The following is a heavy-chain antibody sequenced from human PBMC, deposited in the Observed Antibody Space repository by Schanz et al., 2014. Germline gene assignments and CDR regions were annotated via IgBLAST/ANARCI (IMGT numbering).Heavy chain of an antibody. CDR2: ISGSGGST. V-gene: IGHV3-23*04. J-gene: IGHJ5*02. CDR3: AKELYSGSHYGWFDP. Sequence: EVQLVESGGGLVQPGRSLRLSCAASGFTFDDHAMHWVRQVPGKGLAWVSAISGSGGSTYYADSVKGRFTISRDNSNHTLYLQMNSLRADDTAVYYCAKELYSGSHYGWFDPWGQGTLVTVSS. CDR1: GFTFDDHA. D-gene: IGHD1-26*01.